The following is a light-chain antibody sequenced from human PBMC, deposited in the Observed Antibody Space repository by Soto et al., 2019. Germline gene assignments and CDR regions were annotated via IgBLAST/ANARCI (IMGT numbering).Light chain of an antibody. J-gene: IGKJ2*01. CDR1: HRVNSNY. CDR3: QQYLNSMYI. V-gene: IGKV3-20*01. Sequence: EIVLTQSPGTLSLSPGERATLSCRASHRVNSNYLVWYQQKPGQTPRLLIFGTSSRATGIPDRFNGSGSGTDFTLTISRLEPEDFAVYYCQQYLNSMYIFGQGTKLEIK. CDR2: GTS.